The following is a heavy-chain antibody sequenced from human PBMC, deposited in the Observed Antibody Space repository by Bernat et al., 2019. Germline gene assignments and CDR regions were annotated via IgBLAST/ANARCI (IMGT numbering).Heavy chain of an antibody. CDR2: IGIVGSNK. Sequence: QVQLVESGGGVVQPGGSLKPPRVSPGFTFGSNGFTGVRRAHGRGLEGLAVIGIVGSNKNYPDAVKGRFTISRDNSKNTLYLQMNSLRAEDTAVYYCARETRGPVTTDYYGMDVWGQGTTVTVSS. CDR3: ARETRGPVTTDYYGMDV. CDR1: GFTFGSNG. D-gene: IGHD4-17*01. J-gene: IGHJ6*02. V-gene: IGHV3-33*01.